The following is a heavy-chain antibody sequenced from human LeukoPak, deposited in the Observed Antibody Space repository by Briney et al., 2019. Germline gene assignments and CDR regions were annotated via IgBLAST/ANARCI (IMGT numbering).Heavy chain of an antibody. CDR2: IYYSGST. J-gene: IGHJ4*02. CDR3: ARAFTDYSSSWYWFDC. V-gene: IGHV4-61*05. D-gene: IGHD6-13*01. Sequence: PSETLSLTCTVSGGSITSSSYYWGWIRQPPGKGLEWIGYIYYSGSTNYNPSLKSRVTISVDTSKNQFSLKLSSVTAADTAVYYCARAFTDYSSSWYWFDCWGQGTLVTVSS. CDR1: GGSITSSSYY.